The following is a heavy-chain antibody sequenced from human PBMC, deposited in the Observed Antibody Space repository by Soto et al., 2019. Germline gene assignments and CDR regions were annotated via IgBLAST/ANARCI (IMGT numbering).Heavy chain of an antibody. D-gene: IGHD4-17*01. J-gene: IGHJ4*02. V-gene: IGHV3-30*18. CDR1: GFTFSSYG. Sequence: GSLRLSCAASGFTFSSYGMHWVRQAPGKGLEWVAVISYDGSNKYYADSVKGRFTISRDNSKNTLYLQMNSLRAEDTAVYYCAKDPHYGDFLGYFDYWGRGTLVTVYS. CDR2: ISYDGSNK. CDR3: AKDPHYGDFLGYFDY.